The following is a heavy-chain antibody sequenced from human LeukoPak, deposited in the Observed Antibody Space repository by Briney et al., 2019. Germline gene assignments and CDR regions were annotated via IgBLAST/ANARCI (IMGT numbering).Heavy chain of an antibody. V-gene: IGHV4-4*07. Sequence: SETLSLTCTVSGGSISSYYWSWIRQPAGKGLEWIGRISTSGSTNYNPSLKSRVTMSVDTSKNQFSLKLNSVTAADTAVYYCARDLGGHCSSTSCYGEYYFDYWGQGTLVTVSS. CDR3: ARDLGGHCSSTSCYGEYYFDY. CDR2: ISTSGST. CDR1: GGSISSYY. D-gene: IGHD2-2*01. J-gene: IGHJ4*02.